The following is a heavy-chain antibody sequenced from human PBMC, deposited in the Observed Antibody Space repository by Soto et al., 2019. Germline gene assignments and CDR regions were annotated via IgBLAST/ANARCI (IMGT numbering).Heavy chain of an antibody. Sequence: PSQTLSLTCTVSGGSISSSSYYWGWIRQPPGKGLEWIGSIYYSGSTYYNPSLKSRVTISVDTSKNQFSLKLSSVTAADTAVYYCARTVVIYYDGSGSGAFDIWGQGTMVTVS. CDR1: GGSISSSSYY. J-gene: IGHJ3*02. V-gene: IGHV4-39*01. CDR2: IYYSGST. CDR3: ARTVVIYYDGSGSGAFDI. D-gene: IGHD3-22*01.